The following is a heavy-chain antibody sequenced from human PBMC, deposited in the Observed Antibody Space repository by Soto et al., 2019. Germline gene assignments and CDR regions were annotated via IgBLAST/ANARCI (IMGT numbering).Heavy chain of an antibody. D-gene: IGHD6-13*01. J-gene: IGHJ4*02. CDR1: GRTFSGSD. V-gene: IGHV4-34*01. CDR2: ITNSGST. Sequence: PETLSLTCADYGRTFSGSDGRWIRKPQGKGLDRIRDITNSGSTNYNPSLKTPVTISVEXSNNQASLKQRSVTAADPPGHSCAIGWYGGDHWGQGTMVT. CDR3: AIGWYGGDH.